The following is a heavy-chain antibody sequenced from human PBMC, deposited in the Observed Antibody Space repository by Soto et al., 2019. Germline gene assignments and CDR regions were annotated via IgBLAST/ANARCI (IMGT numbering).Heavy chain of an antibody. Sequence: PSETLTLTCTVSGGSISSGDYYWSWIRQPPGKGLEWIGYIYYSGSTYYNPSLKSRVTISVDTSKNQFSLKLSSVTAADTAVYYCARDLGLADTSGGMDVWGQGTTVIVSS. J-gene: IGHJ6*01. CDR1: GGSISSGDYY. D-gene: IGHD6-19*01. CDR2: IYYSGST. CDR3: ARDLGLADTSGGMDV. V-gene: IGHV4-30-4*01.